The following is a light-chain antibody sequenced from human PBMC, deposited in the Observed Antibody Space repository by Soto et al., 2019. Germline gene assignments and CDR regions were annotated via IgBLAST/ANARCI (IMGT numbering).Light chain of an antibody. J-gene: IGKJ4*01. CDR1: QSVSSSY. Sequence: EIVLTQSPGTLSLSPGARAPLSCRASQSVSSSYLAWYQQKPGQAPRLLIYGASSRATGIPARFSGSGSGTDFTLTISRLEPEDFAVYYCQQYGSSPLTFGGGTKVDIK. V-gene: IGKV3-20*01. CDR2: GAS. CDR3: QQYGSSPLT.